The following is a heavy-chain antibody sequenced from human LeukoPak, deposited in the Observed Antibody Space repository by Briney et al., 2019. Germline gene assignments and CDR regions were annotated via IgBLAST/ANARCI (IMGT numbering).Heavy chain of an antibody. Sequence: GGSLKLSCAASGFTFSGSPMYWVRQAPGKGLGWVGRIKNKANSYATAYTASVKGRFTISRDDSRNTTYLQMNSLKIEDTAVYYCTRLYVRGVIDYFDYWGQGTLVTVSS. CDR2: IKNKANSYAT. D-gene: IGHD3-10*01. V-gene: IGHV3-73*01. J-gene: IGHJ4*02. CDR1: GFTFSGSP. CDR3: TRLYVRGVIDYFDY.